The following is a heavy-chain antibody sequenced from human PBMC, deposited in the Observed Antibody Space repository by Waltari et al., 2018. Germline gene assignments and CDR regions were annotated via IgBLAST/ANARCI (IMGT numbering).Heavy chain of an antibody. J-gene: IGHJ6*02. D-gene: IGHD4-17*01. V-gene: IGHV3-9*01. CDR3: ARDLDYGDVTYYYGMDV. CDR2: ISWNSGSI. Sequence: EVQLVESGGGLVQPGRSLRLSCAASGFTFDDYAMHWVRQAPGKGLEWVSGISWNSGSIGYAYSVKVRFTISRDNAKNSLYLQMNSLRAEDTAVYYCARDLDYGDVTYYYGMDVWGQGTTVTVSS. CDR1: GFTFDDYA.